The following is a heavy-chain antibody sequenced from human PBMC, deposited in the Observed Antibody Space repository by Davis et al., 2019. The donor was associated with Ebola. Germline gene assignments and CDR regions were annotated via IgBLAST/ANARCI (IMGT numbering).Heavy chain of an antibody. V-gene: IGHV3-23*01. D-gene: IGHD2-15*01. J-gene: IGHJ6*02. CDR1: GFTFSGYA. Sequence: GESLKISCAASGFTFSGYAMSWVRQTPGKGLKWVSAISGSGSSTYYADSVKGRFTISRDNSKNTLYLQMNSLRAEDTAVYYCAKNQDCSGGSCYYYGMDVWGQGTTVTVSS. CDR3: AKNQDCSGGSCYYYGMDV. CDR2: ISGSGSST.